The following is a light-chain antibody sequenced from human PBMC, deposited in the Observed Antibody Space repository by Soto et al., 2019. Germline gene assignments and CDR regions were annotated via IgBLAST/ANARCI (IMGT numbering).Light chain of an antibody. Sequence: SHMTQSPSSLSASIGDGVTITCQASQGIRNDLVWYQQKPGKAPKLLIYAASSLQCGVPSRFSGSGSGTDFTLTISSLQPEDFATYYCLQDYNSPWTFGQGTKVDIK. V-gene: IGKV1-6*01. CDR3: LQDYNSPWT. J-gene: IGKJ1*01. CDR2: AAS. CDR1: QGIRND.